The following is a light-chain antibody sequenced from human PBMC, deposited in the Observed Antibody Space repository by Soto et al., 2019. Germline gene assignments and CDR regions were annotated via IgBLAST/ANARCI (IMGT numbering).Light chain of an antibody. V-gene: IGKV1-39*01. J-gene: IGKJ4*01. CDR3: QQSYSTPQT. CDR1: QSISSY. CDR2: AAS. Sequence: VGDRVTITCRASQSISSYLNWYQQKPGKAPKLLIYAASSLQSGVPSRFSGSGSGTDFTLTISSLQPEDFATYYCQQSYSTPQTFGGGTKVDIK.